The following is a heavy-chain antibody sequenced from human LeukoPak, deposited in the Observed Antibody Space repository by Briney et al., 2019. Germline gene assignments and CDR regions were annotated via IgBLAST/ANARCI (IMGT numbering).Heavy chain of an antibody. Sequence: ASVKVSCKVSGYTLTELSMHWVRQAPGKGLEWMGGFDPEDGETIYAQKFQGRVTITADESTSTAYMELSSLRSEDTAVYYCARGPYKQWLQPLDYWGQGTLVTVSS. CDR2: FDPEDGET. D-gene: IGHD6-19*01. CDR1: GYTLTELS. CDR3: ARGPYKQWLQPLDY. J-gene: IGHJ4*02. V-gene: IGHV1-24*01.